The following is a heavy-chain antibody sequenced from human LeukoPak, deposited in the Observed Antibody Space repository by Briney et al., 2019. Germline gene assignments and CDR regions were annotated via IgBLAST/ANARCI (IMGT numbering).Heavy chain of an antibody. D-gene: IGHD6-19*01. J-gene: IGHJ4*02. Sequence: GGSLRLSCAASGFTFSSYAMSWVRQAPGKGLEWVSAISGSGGSTYYADSVKGRFTISRDNSKNTLYLQMNSLRDEDTAVYYCARDQRDSSGWYYFDYWGQGTLVTVSS. V-gene: IGHV3-23*01. CDR1: GFTFSSYA. CDR3: ARDQRDSSGWYYFDY. CDR2: ISGSGGST.